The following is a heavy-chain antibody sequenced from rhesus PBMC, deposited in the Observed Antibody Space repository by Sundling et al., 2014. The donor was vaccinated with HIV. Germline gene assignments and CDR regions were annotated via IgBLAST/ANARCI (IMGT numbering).Heavy chain of an antibody. CDR3: ARLTEDALNF. Sequence: QVTLKESGPALVKPTQTLTLTCTFSGFSLSATGMGVGWIRQPPGKTLEWLAHIYWDDDKRYSTSLKSRLTISKDTSKNQVVLTMTNMDPVDTATYYCARLTEDALNFGVQGLRVTVSS. V-gene: IGHV2-174*02. CDR1: GFSLSATGMG. J-gene: IGHJ3*01. CDR2: IYWDDDK. D-gene: IGHD3-3*01.